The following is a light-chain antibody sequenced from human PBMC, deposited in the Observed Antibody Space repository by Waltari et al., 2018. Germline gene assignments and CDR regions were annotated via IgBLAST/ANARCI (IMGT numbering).Light chain of an antibody. CDR2: GAS. CDR3: QHYVRLPAT. J-gene: IGKJ1*01. V-gene: IGKV3-20*01. Sequence: DIVLTQSPGSLSSSPGERVTLSCRASQGVSRALAWYQQKPGQAPRLLIFGASNRATGIPDRFSGSGSGTDFSLTISRLEPEDFAVYYCQHYVRLPATFGRGTKVEIK. CDR1: QGVSRA.